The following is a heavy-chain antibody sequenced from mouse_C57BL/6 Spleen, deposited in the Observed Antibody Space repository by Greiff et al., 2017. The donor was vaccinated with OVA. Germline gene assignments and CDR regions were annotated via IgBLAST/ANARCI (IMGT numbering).Heavy chain of an antibody. D-gene: IGHD1-1*01. V-gene: IGHV5-12*01. J-gene: IGHJ1*03. CDR1: GFTFSDYY. CDR2: ISNGGGST. CDR3: ARHDYGWYFDV. Sequence: EVQLQESGGGLVQPGGSLKLSCAASGFTFSDYYMYWVRQTPEKRLEWVAYISNGGGSTYYPDTVKGRFTISRDNAKNTLYLQMSRLKSEDTAMYYCARHDYGWYFDVWGTGTTVTVSS.